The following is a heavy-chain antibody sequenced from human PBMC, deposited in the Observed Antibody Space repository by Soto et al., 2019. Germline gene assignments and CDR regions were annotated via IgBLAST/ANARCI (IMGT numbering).Heavy chain of an antibody. CDR1: GFTFSIYA. Sequence: GGSLRLSCAASGFTFSIYAMSWVRQAPGKGLEWVSSISGSGGNTYYADSVKGRFTISRDNSKNTLYLQMNSLRAEDTAVYYCAKGLPGTGYYYYYGMDVWGQGTTVTVSS. D-gene: IGHD2-8*02. V-gene: IGHV3-23*01. CDR3: AKGLPGTGYYYYYGMDV. J-gene: IGHJ6*02. CDR2: ISGSGGNT.